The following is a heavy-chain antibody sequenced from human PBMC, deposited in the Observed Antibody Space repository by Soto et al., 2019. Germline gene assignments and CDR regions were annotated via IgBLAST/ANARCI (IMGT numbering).Heavy chain of an antibody. CDR3: ATDPVAVTGSFIDS. CDR1: GFTFSAYA. D-gene: IGHD2-21*02. J-gene: IGHJ4*02. V-gene: IGHV3-30-3*01. CDR2: ISYDGRET. Sequence: GGSLRLSCAASGFTFSAYAFHWVRQAPGKGLEWLSVISYDGRETHYADSVEGRFIISRDSSKKTAYLQMNSLRGDDTAVYFCATDPVAVTGSFIDSWGQGTLVTVS.